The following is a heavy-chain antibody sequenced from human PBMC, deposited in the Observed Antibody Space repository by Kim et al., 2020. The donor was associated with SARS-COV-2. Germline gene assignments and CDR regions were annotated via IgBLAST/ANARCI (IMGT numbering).Heavy chain of an antibody. D-gene: IGHD3-3*01. J-gene: IGHJ4*02. Sequence: QGRVTMTRDTSTSTVYMELSSLRSEDTAVYYCARAPPLRFLEWLLSDFDYWGQGTLVTVSS. V-gene: IGHV1-46*01. CDR3: ARAPPLRFLEWLLSDFDY.